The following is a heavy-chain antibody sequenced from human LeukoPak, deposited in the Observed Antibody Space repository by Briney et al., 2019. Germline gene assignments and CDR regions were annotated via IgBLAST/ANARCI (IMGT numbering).Heavy chain of an antibody. J-gene: IGHJ4*02. Sequence: SETLSLTCTVSGGSISSGGYYWSWIRQHPGRGVEWIGYIYYSGSTYYNPSLKSRVTISVDTSKNQFSLTLSSVTAADTAVYYCAREYYYDSGGGIDYWGQGTLVTVSS. V-gene: IGHV4-31*03. CDR2: IYYSGST. CDR3: AREYYYDSGGGIDY. D-gene: IGHD3-22*01. CDR1: GGSISSGGYY.